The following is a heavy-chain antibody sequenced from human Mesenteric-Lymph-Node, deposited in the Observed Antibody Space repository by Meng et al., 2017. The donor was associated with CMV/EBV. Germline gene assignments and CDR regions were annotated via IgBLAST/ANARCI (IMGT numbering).Heavy chain of an antibody. D-gene: IGHD3-22*01. Sequence: GESLKISCAASGFTFSSYSMNWVRQAPGKGLEWVSSISSSSSYIYYADSVKGRFTVSRDNAKNTLYLQMNSLRAEDTAFYYCAKGDSSGYTNAFDCWGQGTLVTVSS. V-gene: IGHV3-21*04. CDR3: AKGDSSGYTNAFDC. CDR1: GFTFSSYS. J-gene: IGHJ4*02. CDR2: ISSSSSYI.